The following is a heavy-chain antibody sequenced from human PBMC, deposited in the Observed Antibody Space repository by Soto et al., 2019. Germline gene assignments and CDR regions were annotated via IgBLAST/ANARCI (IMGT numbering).Heavy chain of an antibody. CDR3: ARSPGSGSSLNHFDY. CDR1: GYTFTSYG. D-gene: IGHD3-10*01. Sequence: GASVKVSCKASGYTFTSYGISWVRQAPGQGLEWMGWISAYNGNTNYAQKLQGRVTMTTDTSTSTAYMELRSLRSDDTAVYYCARSPGSGSSLNHFDYWGQGTLVTVSS. J-gene: IGHJ4*02. V-gene: IGHV1-18*01. CDR2: ISAYNGNT.